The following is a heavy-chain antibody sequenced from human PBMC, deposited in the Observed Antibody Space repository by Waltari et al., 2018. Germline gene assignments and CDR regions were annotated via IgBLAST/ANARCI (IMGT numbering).Heavy chain of an antibody. CDR2: IDPSDSYT. CDR1: GYDFSTYW. CDR3: ARTSTRDFYYMDV. J-gene: IGHJ6*03. V-gene: IGHV5-10-1*01. D-gene: IGHD1-1*01. Sequence: EVQLVQSGAEVKKPGESLRNSWEGSGYDFSTYWIHWVRHMPGKGLEWMGRIDPSDSYTNYSPSFRGHVTISVDRSISTAYIQWSGLRASDTAIYYCARTSTRDFYYMDVWGKGTTVTVSS.